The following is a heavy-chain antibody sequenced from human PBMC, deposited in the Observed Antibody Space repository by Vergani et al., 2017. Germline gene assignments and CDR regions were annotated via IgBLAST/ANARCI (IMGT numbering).Heavy chain of an antibody. CDR1: GCTFSSYA. CDR2: IIPIFGTA. Sequence: QVQLVQSGAEVKKPGSSVKVSCTASGCTFSSYAISWVRQAPGQGLEWMGGIIPIFGTANYAQKFQGRVTITADESTSTAYMELSSLRSEDTAVYYCARIRYSSSWYSTAGYFDYWGQGTLVTVSS. V-gene: IGHV1-69*12. D-gene: IGHD6-13*01. J-gene: IGHJ4*02. CDR3: ARIRYSSSWYSTAGYFDY.